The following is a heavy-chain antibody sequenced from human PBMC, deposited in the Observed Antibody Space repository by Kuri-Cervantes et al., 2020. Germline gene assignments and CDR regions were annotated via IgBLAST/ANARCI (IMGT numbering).Heavy chain of an antibody. CDR2: ISYDGSNK. CDR1: GFTFSSYG. D-gene: IGHD4-17*01. Sequence: SLKISCAASGFTFSSYGMHWVRQAPGKGLEWVAVISYDGSNKYYADSVKGRFTISRDNSKNTLYLQMNSLRAEDTAVYYCAKDLAYGDSYYYYGMDVWGQGTTVTVSS. CDR3: AKDLAYGDSYYYYGMDV. V-gene: IGHV3-30*18. J-gene: IGHJ6*02.